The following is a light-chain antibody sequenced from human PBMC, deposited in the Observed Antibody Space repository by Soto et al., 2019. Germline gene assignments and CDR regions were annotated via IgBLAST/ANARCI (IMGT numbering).Light chain of an antibody. CDR2: EVF. CDR1: GSDVGAYSY. V-gene: IGLV2-14*01. CDR3: LSYTGSDTLGV. J-gene: IGLJ1*01. Sequence: QSALTQPASVSGSPGQSITISCTGTGSDVGAYSYVSWYQHHPAKAPKLIIYEVFNRPSGVSDRFSGSKSGNTASLTISGLQAEDEADYYCLSYTGSDTLGVFGTGTKVTVL.